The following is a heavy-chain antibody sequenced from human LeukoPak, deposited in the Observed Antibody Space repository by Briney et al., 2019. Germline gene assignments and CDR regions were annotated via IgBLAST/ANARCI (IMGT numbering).Heavy chain of an antibody. V-gene: IGHV3-30*18. Sequence: PGGSLRLSCAASGFTFSSYAMHWVRQAPGKGLEWVAVISYDGGNKYYAGSVKGRFTISRDNSKNTLYLQMNSLRAEDTAVYYCAKVPRQNGWFPLSDYWGQGALVSVSS. CDR2: ISYDGGNK. D-gene: IGHD2-15*01. J-gene: IGHJ4*02. CDR1: GFTFSSYA. CDR3: AKVPRQNGWFPLSDY.